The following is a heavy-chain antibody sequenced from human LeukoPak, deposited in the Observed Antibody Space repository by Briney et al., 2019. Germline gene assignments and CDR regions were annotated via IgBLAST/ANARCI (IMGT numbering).Heavy chain of an antibody. CDR3: NGKYRSEYSSSPHDY. Sequence: GSLRLSCTASGFTFGDYAMSWVRQAPGKGLEWVGFIRSKAYGGTTEYAASVKGRFTISRDDSKSIAYLQMNSLKTEDTAVYYCNGKYRSEYSSSPHDYWGQGTLVTVSS. J-gene: IGHJ4*02. CDR2: IRSKAYGGTT. CDR1: GFTFGDYA. V-gene: IGHV3-49*04. D-gene: IGHD6-6*01.